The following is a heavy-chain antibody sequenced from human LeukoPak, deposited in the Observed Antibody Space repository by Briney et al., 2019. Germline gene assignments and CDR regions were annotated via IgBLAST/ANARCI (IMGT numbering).Heavy chain of an antibody. V-gene: IGHV4-38-2*02. Sequence: SETLSLTCTVSGYSISSGYYWGWIRPPPGKGLEWIGSIYHSGSTNYNPSLKSRVTISVDTSKNQFSLKLSSVTAADTAVYYCARKNGKRQLYYYYYYMDVWGKGTTVTVSS. D-gene: IGHD2-8*01. CDR1: GYSISSGYY. CDR2: IYHSGST. J-gene: IGHJ6*03. CDR3: ARKNGKRQLYYYYYYMDV.